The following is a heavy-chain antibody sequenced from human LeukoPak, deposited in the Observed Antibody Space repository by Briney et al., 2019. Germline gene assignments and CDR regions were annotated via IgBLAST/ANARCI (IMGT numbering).Heavy chain of an antibody. J-gene: IGHJ5*02. Sequence: PSETLSLTCTVSGGSISGSSWYWGWIRQPPGKGLEWIGSMFFSGSTYYSPSLKSRVTMSIDMSKNQFSLNLTSVTAADTAVYYCARHGAMRFDPWGQGTLVIVSS. D-gene: IGHD3-16*01. CDR2: MFFSGST. CDR3: ARHGAMRFDP. CDR1: GGSISGSSWY. V-gene: IGHV4-39*01.